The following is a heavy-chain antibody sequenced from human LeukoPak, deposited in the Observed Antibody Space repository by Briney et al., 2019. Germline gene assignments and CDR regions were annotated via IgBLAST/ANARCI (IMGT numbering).Heavy chain of an antibody. Sequence: GGSLRLSCEVSGFTFSSYGMHWVRQAPGKGLEWLALIWYDGRTKFHADSVKGRFTISRDNSANTLYLQTSSLRVEDTAVYYCAREWGRIAVAGGPGYWGQGARVTVSS. D-gene: IGHD6-19*01. J-gene: IGHJ4*02. CDR3: AREWGRIAVAGGPGY. CDR2: IWYDGRTK. V-gene: IGHV3-33*01. CDR1: GFTFSSYG.